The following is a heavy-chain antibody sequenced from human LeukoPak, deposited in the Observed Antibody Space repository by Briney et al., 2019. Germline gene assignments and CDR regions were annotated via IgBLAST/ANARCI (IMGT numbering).Heavy chain of an antibody. CDR1: GNTFTGYY. V-gene: IGHV1-2*02. D-gene: IGHD3-10*01. Sequence: ASVKVSCKASGNTFTGYYMHWVRQAPGQGLEWMGWINPNSGGTNYAQKFQGRVTMTRDTSISTAYMELSRLRSDDTAVYYCARAQAVYGSGSYYYYYYYYMDVWGKGTTVTISS. J-gene: IGHJ6*03. CDR3: ARAQAVYGSGSYYYYYYYYMDV. CDR2: INPNSGGT.